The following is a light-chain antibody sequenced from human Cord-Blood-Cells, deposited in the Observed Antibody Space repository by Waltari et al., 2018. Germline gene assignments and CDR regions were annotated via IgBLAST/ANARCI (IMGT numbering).Light chain of an antibody. Sequence: QSALTQPASVSGSPGQSITISRPGTSRDVGSYNLVSWYQQHPGKAPKLMIYEGSKRPSGVSNRFSGSKSGNTASLTISGLQAEDEADYYCCSYAGSVVFGGGTKLTVL. CDR1: SRDVGSYNL. CDR2: EGS. CDR3: CSYAGSVV. V-gene: IGLV2-23*01. J-gene: IGLJ2*01.